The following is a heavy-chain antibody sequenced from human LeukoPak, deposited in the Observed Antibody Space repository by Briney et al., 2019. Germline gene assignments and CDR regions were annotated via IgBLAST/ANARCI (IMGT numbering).Heavy chain of an antibody. CDR2: IKHDGSGP. CDR3: ARAREIAVTGTDYFDS. Sequence: GGSLRLSCAVSGFCFSNYWMTWGRQAPGTGLERVANIKHDGSGPSYLDSVKGRLTISRDNARNLLSLQMSGLRVEDTAVYYCARAREIAVTGTDYFDSWGQGTLVTISS. D-gene: IGHD6-19*01. V-gene: IGHV3-7*01. J-gene: IGHJ4*02. CDR1: GFCFSNYW.